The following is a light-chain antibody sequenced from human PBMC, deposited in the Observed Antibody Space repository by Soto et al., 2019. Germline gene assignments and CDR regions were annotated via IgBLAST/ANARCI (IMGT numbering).Light chain of an antibody. CDR2: GAS. CDR3: LQYASPLYT. Sequence: EVVLTQSPGTLSLSPGERATLSCRASQSLSSSFLAWYQQKPGQAPRLLLYGASNRATGIPDRFSGSGSGTDFTLTISRLEPEDFAVYFCLQYASPLYTFGQGTKLEIK. CDR1: QSLSSSF. J-gene: IGKJ2*01. V-gene: IGKV3-20*01.